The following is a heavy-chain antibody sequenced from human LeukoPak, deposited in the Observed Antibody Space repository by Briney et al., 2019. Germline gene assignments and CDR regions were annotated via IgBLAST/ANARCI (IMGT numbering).Heavy chain of an antibody. D-gene: IGHD4-11*01. CDR2: IYSGGRI. CDR3: ARAPWAYGNYVHAFDI. V-gene: IGHV4-39*07. J-gene: IGHJ3*02. Sequence: WVRQAPGKGLEWIGSIYSGGRIYYNPSLKSRVSISVDTSNNDLSLKVTSVTAADTAGYYCARAPWAYGNYVHAFDIWGQGTMVTVSS.